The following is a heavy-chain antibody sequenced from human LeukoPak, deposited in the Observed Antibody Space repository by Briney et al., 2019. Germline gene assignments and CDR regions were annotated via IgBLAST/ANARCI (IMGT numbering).Heavy chain of an antibody. CDR2: ISGSGGST. Sequence: PGGSLRLSCAASGFTFSSYGMSWVRQAPGKGLEWVSAISGSGGSTYYADSVKGRFTISRVNSKNTLYLQMNSLRPEDTAVYYCATATIFGVVIYYWGQGTLVTVSS. J-gene: IGHJ4*02. V-gene: IGHV3-23*01. CDR3: ATATIFGVVIYY. CDR1: GFTFSSYG. D-gene: IGHD3-3*01.